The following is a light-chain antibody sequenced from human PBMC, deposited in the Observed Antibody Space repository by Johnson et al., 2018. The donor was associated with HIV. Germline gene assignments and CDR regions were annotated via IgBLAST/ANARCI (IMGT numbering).Light chain of an antibody. V-gene: IGLV1-51*01. CDR2: DNN. CDR3: GTWDSSLRAGF. CDR1: SSNVGSSF. J-gene: IGLJ1*01. Sequence: QSVLTQPPSVSAAPEQTVTISCSGSSSNVGSSFVSWYRQVPGTAPKLLIYDNNKRPSGIPDRFSGSKSGTSATLGITGLPTGDEADYYCGTWDSSLRAGFFGTGTKVTVL.